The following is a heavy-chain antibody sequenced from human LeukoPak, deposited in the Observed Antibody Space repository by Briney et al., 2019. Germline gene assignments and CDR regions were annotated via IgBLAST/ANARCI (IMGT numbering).Heavy chain of an antibody. CDR1: GFTFSAYD. CDR2: MSGSGGNT. J-gene: IGHJ4*02. V-gene: IGHV3-23*01. D-gene: IGHD6-19*01. CDR3: AKRYSSAWAFDY. Sequence: PGGSLRLSCAASGFTFSAYDMTWVRQAPGKGLEWVSGMSGSGGNTYYADSVRGRFSISRDNSKNTLYLQMNSLRDEDTAVYYCAKRYSSAWAFDYWGQGTLVTVSS.